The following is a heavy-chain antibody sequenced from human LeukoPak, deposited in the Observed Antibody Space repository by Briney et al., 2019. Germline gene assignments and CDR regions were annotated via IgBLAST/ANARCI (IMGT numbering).Heavy chain of an antibody. CDR1: GGSISSYY. CDR3: ARGLGSSGYKFDY. CDR2: INHSGST. Sequence: PSETLSLTCTVSGGSISSYYWSWIRQPPGKGLEWIGEINHSGSTNYNPSLKSRVTISVDTSKNQFSLKLSSVTAADTAVYYCARGLGSSGYKFDYWGQGTLVTVSS. J-gene: IGHJ4*02. V-gene: IGHV4-34*01. D-gene: IGHD6-19*01.